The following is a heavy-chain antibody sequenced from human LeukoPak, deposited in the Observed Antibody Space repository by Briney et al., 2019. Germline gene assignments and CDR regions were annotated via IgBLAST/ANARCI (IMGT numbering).Heavy chain of an antibody. CDR3: ARQNYYDSSGYNYDAFDI. J-gene: IGHJ3*02. CDR2: IYSSGST. D-gene: IGHD3-22*01. Sequence: SETLSLTCTVSGDSITDHSWSWIRQSPGKGLEWIGYIYSSGSTNYNPSLKSRVTISVDTSKNQFSLKLSSVAAADTAVFYCARQNYYDSSGYNYDAFDIWGQGTMVTVSS. V-gene: IGHV4-59*08. CDR1: GDSITDHS.